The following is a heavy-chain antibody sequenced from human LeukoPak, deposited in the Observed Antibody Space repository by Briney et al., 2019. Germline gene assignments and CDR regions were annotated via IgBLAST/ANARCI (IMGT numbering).Heavy chain of an antibody. CDR3: ARSSTDGFGNFLFDY. D-gene: IGHD2-2*01. Sequence: PGRSLGLSCAASGFTFSTYGIHWVRQAPGKGLEWVAVISYDGSNKYYADSVKGRFTISRGNSRNTLYLQVNSLRAEDTAVYYCARSSTDGFGNFLFDYWGQGTLVTVSS. CDR1: GFTFSTYG. J-gene: IGHJ4*02. CDR2: ISYDGSNK. V-gene: IGHV3-30*03.